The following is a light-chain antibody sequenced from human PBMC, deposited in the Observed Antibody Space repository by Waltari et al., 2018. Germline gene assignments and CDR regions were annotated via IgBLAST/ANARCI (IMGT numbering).Light chain of an antibody. CDR2: EVT. Sequence: QSALTQPPSASGSPGQSVTISCTGTSSDVGGYNYVSWYQQHPGKAPTLLIYEVTKRPSGGPDRVSGSKSGNTASLPVSGLQAEDEADYYCNSYAGSNNCVFGTGTKVTVL. CDR1: SSDVGGYNY. V-gene: IGLV2-8*01. CDR3: NSYAGSNNCV. J-gene: IGLJ1*01.